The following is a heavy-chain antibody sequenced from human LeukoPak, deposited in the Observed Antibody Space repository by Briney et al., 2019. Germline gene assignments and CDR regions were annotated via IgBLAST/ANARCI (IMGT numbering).Heavy chain of an antibody. V-gene: IGHV4-30-4*01. D-gene: IGHD3-9*01. Sequence: SETLSLTCTVSGGSISSGDYYWSWIRQPPGKGLEWIGYIYYSGSTYYNPSLKGRVTISVDTSKNQFSLKLSSVTAADTAVYYCARASYDILTGSILYYFDYWGQGTLVTVSS. CDR1: GGSISSGDYY. J-gene: IGHJ4*02. CDR2: IYYSGST. CDR3: ARASYDILTGSILYYFDY.